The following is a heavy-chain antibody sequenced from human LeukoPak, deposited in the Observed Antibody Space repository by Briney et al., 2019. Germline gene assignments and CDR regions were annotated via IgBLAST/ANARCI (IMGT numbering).Heavy chain of an antibody. J-gene: IGHJ4*02. CDR3: VADPINFDY. CDR2: IYSSGTT. V-gene: IGHV4-39*07. CDR1: GDTIISTTYC. Sequence: SETLSLTCNVSGDTIISTTYCWVWIRQPPGKGLEWIGSIYSSGTTYYNASLKGRVTILVDTSKNQFSLNLDSVTAADTAVYYCVADPINFDYWGQGRSVTVSS.